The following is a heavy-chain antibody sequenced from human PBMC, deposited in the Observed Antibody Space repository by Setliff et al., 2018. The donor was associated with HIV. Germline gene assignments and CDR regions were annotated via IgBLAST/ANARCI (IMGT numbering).Heavy chain of an antibody. Sequence: PSETLSLTCSVSGGSVNSYHWGWIRQSPGKGLEWIGSIYFNGITHDNPSLKSRVTTSVDTPKNQFSLKLSSVTAADTAIYYCVTVVQDDLGVALFDYWGQGTLVTVSS. J-gene: IGHJ4*02. D-gene: IGHD3-10*01. CDR1: GGSVNSYH. CDR2: IYFNGIT. CDR3: VTVVQDDLGVALFDY. V-gene: IGHV4-59*05.